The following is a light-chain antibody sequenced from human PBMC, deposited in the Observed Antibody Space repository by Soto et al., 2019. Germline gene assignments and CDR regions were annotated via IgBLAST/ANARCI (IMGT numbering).Light chain of an antibody. CDR3: QQYNTWPWT. Sequence: EKVMTQSPATLSMSPGERATLSCKATQSVSSNFAWYQQKPGQAPRLHFYGATTRATGIPARFSGSGSGTEFTLTISSLQSEDFAVYYCQQYNTWPWTFGQGTKVELK. J-gene: IGKJ1*01. V-gene: IGKV3-15*01. CDR1: QSVSSN. CDR2: GAT.